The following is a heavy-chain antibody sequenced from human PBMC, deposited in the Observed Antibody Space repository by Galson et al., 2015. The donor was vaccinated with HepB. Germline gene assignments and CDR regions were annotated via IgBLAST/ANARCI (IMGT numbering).Heavy chain of an antibody. CDR1: GFTFSGSD. J-gene: IGHJ3*02. CDR3: AKDRGLLRDRDAFDI. D-gene: IGHD2-21*02. CDR2: MSYDGSNE. V-gene: IGHV3-30*18. Sequence: SLRLSCAASGFTFSGSDMHWVRQAPGKGLEWVALMSYDGSNEYYADSVKGRFTISRDNSKDTLYLQMDSLKAEDTAVYYCAKDRGLLRDRDAFDIWGQGTMVTVS.